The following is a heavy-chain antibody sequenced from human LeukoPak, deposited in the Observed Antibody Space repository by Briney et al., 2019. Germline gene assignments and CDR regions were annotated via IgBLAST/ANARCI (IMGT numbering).Heavy chain of an antibody. Sequence: ASVRVSCKASGYTFTRDDVNWVRQATGERGERMGWMSPNSGATASVQKFQDRVPMTRTTSITTAYMELTSLRSDDPAVYYCARGPPNWGYDSWGPGTLVTVSS. J-gene: IGHJ4*02. V-gene: IGHV1-8*01. CDR2: MSPNSGAT. CDR1: GYTFTRDD. CDR3: ARGPPNWGYDS. D-gene: IGHD7-27*01.